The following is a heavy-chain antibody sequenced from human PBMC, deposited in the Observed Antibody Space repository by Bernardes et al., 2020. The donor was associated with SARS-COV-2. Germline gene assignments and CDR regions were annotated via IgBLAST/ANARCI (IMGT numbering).Heavy chain of an antibody. CDR1: GASISGCDYY. J-gene: IGHJ4*01. CDR2: TNYSANT. V-gene: IGHV4-30-4*01. CDR3: ASGSRDYYGSAKQNRYYVDF. D-gene: IGHD3-10*01. Sequence: SETLSLTCAVSGASISGCDYYWSWNRPPPGLGLDWSVYTNYSANTNYSPSLESRLTISMDKSKNHLSLHLHSETAAATAVYYCASGSRDYYGSAKQNRYYVDFWGHGTLVIVSS.